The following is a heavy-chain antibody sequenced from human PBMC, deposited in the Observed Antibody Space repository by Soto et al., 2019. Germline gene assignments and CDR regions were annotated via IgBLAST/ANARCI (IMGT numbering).Heavy chain of an antibody. CDR1: GYTFTYRY. V-gene: IGHV1-45*02. Sequence: QMQLVQSGAEVKKTGSSVKVSCKASGYTFTYRYLHWVRQAPGQALEWMGWITPFNGSTNYAQKFQDRVTITRDRSMSTAYMELSSLRSEDTAMYYCASLGGHYDAFDIWGQGTMVTVSS. CDR3: ASLGGHYDAFDI. J-gene: IGHJ3*02. D-gene: IGHD3-16*01. CDR2: ITPFNGST.